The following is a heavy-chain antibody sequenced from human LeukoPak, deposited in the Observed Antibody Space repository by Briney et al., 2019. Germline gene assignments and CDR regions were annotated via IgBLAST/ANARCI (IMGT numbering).Heavy chain of an antibody. Sequence: GGSLRLSCAASGFTFSSYAMSWVRQAPGRGLEWVSLISGSGGSTYYADSVKGRFTISRDNSKNTLYLQMNSLRAEDTAVYYCAKDFLRYDFWSGHPILGGELGPTFGGQGTLVTVSS. J-gene: IGHJ4*02. CDR3: AKDFLRYDFWSGHPILGGELGPTF. V-gene: IGHV3-23*01. D-gene: IGHD3-3*01. CDR1: GFTFSSYA. CDR2: ISGSGGST.